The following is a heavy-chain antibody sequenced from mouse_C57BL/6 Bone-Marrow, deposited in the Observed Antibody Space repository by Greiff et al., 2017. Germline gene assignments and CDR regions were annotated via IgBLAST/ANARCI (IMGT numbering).Heavy chain of an antibody. Sequence: VKLVESGAELVKPGASVKMSCKASGYTFTTYPIEWMKQNHGKSLEWIGNFHPYNDDTKYNEKFKGKATLTVEKSSSTVYLELSRLTSDDSAVYYCARGGKYGGYYFDYWGQGTTLTVSS. CDR3: ARGGKYGGYYFDY. J-gene: IGHJ2*01. D-gene: IGHD2-1*01. CDR2: FHPYNDDT. CDR1: GYTFTTYP. V-gene: IGHV1-47*01.